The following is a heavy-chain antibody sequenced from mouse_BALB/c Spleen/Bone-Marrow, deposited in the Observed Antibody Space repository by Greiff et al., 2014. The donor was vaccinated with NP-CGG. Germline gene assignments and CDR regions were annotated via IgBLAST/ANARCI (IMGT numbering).Heavy chain of an antibody. CDR2: INSNGGST. CDR1: GFTFSSYG. V-gene: IGHV5-6-3*01. CDR3: ARDDVWYAMDY. J-gene: IGHJ4*01. Sequence: QLQESGGGLVQPGGSLKLSCAASGFTFSSYGMSWVRQTPDKRLELVATINSNGGSTYYPDSVKGRFTISRDNAKNTLYLQMSSLKSEDTAMYYCARDDVWYAMDYWGQGTSVTVSS.